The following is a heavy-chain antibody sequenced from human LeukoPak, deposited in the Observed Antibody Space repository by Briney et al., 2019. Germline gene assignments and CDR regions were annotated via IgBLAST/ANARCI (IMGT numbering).Heavy chain of an antibody. CDR3: AKDRLHYHGSGTNFDY. CDR1: GFTFDDYA. Sequence: PGGSLRLSCAASGFTFDDYAMHWVRQAPGKGLEWVSGISWNSGSIGYADSVKGRFTISRDNAKNSLYLQMNSLRAEDTALYYCAKDRLHYHGSGTNFDYWGQGTLVTVSS. D-gene: IGHD3-10*01. J-gene: IGHJ4*02. V-gene: IGHV3-9*01. CDR2: ISWNSGSI.